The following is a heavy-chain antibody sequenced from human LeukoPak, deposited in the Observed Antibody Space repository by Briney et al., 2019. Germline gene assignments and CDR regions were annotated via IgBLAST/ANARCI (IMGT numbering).Heavy chain of an antibody. D-gene: IGHD6-13*01. CDR3: ARVGNSLNYFDC. CDR2: IRSSGSTT. Sequence: GGSLRLSYAASGFSFSSYEMNWVRQAPGKGLEWVSYIRSSGSTTYYADSVKGRFIISRDNAKDSLYLQMNSLRAEDTAVYYCARVGNSLNYFDCWGQGTLVTVSS. J-gene: IGHJ4*02. CDR1: GFSFSSYE. V-gene: IGHV3-48*03.